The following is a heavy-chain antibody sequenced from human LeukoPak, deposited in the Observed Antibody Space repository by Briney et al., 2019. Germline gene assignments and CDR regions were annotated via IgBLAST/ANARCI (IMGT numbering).Heavy chain of an antibody. V-gene: IGHV1-69*01. D-gene: IGHD3-16*01. J-gene: IGHJ4*02. CDR1: GGTFSSYA. CDR3: ARARRLGDLDFV. CDR2: IIPIFGTA. Sequence: SVKVSCKASGGTFSSYAISWVRQAPGQGLEWMGGIIPIFGTANYAQKFQGRVTIIADESTSTAYMELSSLRSEDTAVYYCARARRLGDLDFVWGQGTLVTVSS.